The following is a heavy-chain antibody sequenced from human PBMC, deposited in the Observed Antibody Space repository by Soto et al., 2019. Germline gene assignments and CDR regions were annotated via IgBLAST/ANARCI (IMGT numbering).Heavy chain of an antibody. CDR2: IIPIFGTA. J-gene: IGHJ4*02. CDR1: GGTFSSYA. CDR3: ARLERGYDFWSGIPSEGYYFDY. Sequence: ASVKVSCKASGGTFSSYAISWVRQAPGQGLEWMGGIIPIFGTANYAQKFQGRVTITADESTSTAYMELSSLRSEDTAVYYCARLERGYDFWSGIPSEGYYFDYWGQGTLVTVSS. D-gene: IGHD3-3*01. V-gene: IGHV1-69*13.